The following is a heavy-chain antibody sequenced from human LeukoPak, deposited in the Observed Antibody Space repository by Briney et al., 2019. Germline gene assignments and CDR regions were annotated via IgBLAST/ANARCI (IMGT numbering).Heavy chain of an antibody. CDR3: AKGGARYFDWLAIDY. CDR1: GGSIRSYY. J-gene: IGHJ4*02. D-gene: IGHD3-9*01. Sequence: ETLSLTCTVSGGSIRSYYWSWVRQAPGKGLEWVSTISDSGGNTYYADSGKGRFTISRDNSKNTLYLQVDSLRAEDTAVYYCAKGGARYFDWLAIDYWGQGTLVTVSS. V-gene: IGHV3-23*01. CDR2: ISDSGGNT.